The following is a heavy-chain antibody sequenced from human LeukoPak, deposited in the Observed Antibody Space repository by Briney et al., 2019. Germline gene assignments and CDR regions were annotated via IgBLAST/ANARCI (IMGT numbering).Heavy chain of an antibody. D-gene: IGHD3-22*01. CDR2: INPNSGGT. CDR1: GYTFTGYY. CDR3: AREDSSGYYYARWDY. J-gene: IGHJ4*02. V-gene: IGHV1-2*02. Sequence: ASVKVSCKASGYTFTGYYMHWVRQAPGQGLEWMGWINPNSGGTNYAQKFQGRVTMTRDTSISTAYMELSRLRSDDTAVYYCAREDSSGYYYARWDYWGQGTLVTASS.